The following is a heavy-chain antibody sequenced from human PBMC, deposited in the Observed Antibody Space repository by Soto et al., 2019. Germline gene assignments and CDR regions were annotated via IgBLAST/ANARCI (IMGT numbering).Heavy chain of an antibody. V-gene: IGHV4-39*01. J-gene: IGHJ4*02. CDR1: GCSISSSSYY. CDR3: ARLRLGYSGYDDY. Sequence: SETLSLTCTFSGCSISSSSYYWGWIRQPPGKGLEWIGSIYYSGSTYYNPSLKSRVTISVDTSKNQFSLKLSSVTAADTAVYYCARLRLGYSGYDDYWGQGTLVTVSS. D-gene: IGHD5-12*01. CDR2: IYYSGST.